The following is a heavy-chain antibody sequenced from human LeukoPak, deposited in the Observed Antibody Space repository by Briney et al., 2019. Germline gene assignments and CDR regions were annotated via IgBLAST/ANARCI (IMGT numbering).Heavy chain of an antibody. Sequence: GGSLRLSCAASGFTFTKYEMNWVRQAPGKGLEWVSYISPSSSAIYYADSVKGRFTISRDNAKNSLYLRVNSLRDEGTAVYYCARASYSGSPDYWGQGTLVTVSS. CDR2: ISPSSSAI. V-gene: IGHV3-48*02. D-gene: IGHD6-13*01. J-gene: IGHJ4*02. CDR1: GFTFTKYE. CDR3: ARASYSGSPDY.